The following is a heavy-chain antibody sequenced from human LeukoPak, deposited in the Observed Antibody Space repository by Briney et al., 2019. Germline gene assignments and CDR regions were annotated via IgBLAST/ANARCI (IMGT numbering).Heavy chain of an antibody. CDR1: GGSISSYF. CDR3: ARHDDYSRAFDI. D-gene: IGHD4-11*01. Sequence: SETLSLTCTVSGGSISSYFWSWIRQPPGKGLEWIGYIYYSGNTNYNPSLKSRVTTSVDTSNNQFSLRLNSVTAADTAVYFCARHDDYSRAFDIWGQGTMITVSS. J-gene: IGHJ3*02. V-gene: IGHV4-59*08. CDR2: IYYSGNT.